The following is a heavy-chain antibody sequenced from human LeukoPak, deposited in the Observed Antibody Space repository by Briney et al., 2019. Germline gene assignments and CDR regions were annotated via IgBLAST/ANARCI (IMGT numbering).Heavy chain of an antibody. V-gene: IGHV5-51*01. D-gene: IGHD4-17*01. J-gene: IGHJ4*02. CDR1: GYSFSNYW. CDR2: IYPGNSNI. Sequence: GESLKISCKGSGYSFSNYWIGWVRQMPGKGLEWMGIIYPGNSNIRYSPSFQGQVTISADKSITTAYLRWRSLKASDTAMYYCARWGTVTRFVVDYWGQGTLVTVSS. CDR3: ARWGTVTRFVVDY.